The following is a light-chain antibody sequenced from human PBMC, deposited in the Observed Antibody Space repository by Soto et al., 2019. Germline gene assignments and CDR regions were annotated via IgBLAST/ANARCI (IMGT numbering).Light chain of an antibody. V-gene: IGKV1-5*03. CDR1: QSISSW. J-gene: IGKJ2*01. CDR3: QQYNSYPYT. CDR2: KAS. Sequence: DIQMTQSPSTLSASVGDRVTITCRASQSISSWLVWYQQKPGKAPKLLIYKASSLESGVPSRFSGSGSGTEFTLTISSLQPDDFANYYCQQYNSYPYTFGQGTKLEIK.